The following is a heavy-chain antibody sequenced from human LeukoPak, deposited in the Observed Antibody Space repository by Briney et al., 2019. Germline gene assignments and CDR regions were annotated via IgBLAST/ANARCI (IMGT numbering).Heavy chain of an antibody. J-gene: IGHJ4*02. CDR1: GGSFGGYY. CDR2: INHSGST. Sequence: KPSETLSLTXAVYGGSFGGYYWSWIRQTPGKRLEWLGEINHSGSTNYNPSLKSRVTISVDTSKNQFSLKLSSVTAADTAVYYCARGPLSLLWFGEFRYYFDYWGQGTLVTVSS. V-gene: IGHV4-34*01. CDR3: ARGPLSLLWFGEFRYYFDY. D-gene: IGHD3-10*01.